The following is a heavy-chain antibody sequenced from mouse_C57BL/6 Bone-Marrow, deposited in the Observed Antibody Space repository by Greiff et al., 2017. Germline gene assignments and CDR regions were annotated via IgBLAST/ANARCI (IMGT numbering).Heavy chain of an antibody. J-gene: IGHJ2*01. V-gene: IGHV5-16*01. Sequence: EVHLVESEGGLVPPGSSMKLSCTASGFTFSDYYMAWVRQVPEKGLEWVANINYDGSSTYYLDSLKSRFIISRDNAKNILYLQMSSLKSEDTATYYCAREGYYGYDVFDYWGQGTTLTVSS. D-gene: IGHD2-2*01. CDR2: INYDGSST. CDR3: AREGYYGYDVFDY. CDR1: GFTFSDYY.